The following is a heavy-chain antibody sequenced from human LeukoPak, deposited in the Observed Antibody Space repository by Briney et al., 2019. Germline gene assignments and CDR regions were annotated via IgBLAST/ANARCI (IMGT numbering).Heavy chain of an antibody. D-gene: IGHD6-19*01. V-gene: IGHV4-4*02. Sequence: PSGTLSLTCAVSGGSISSSNWWWWVRPPPGKGLEWIGEIYHSGRTNYNPSLKSRVTISVDKSKNQFSLKLSSVTAADTAVYYCASRVAVAGSFFDYWGQGTLVTVSS. CDR1: GGSISSSNW. CDR3: ASRVAVAGSFFDY. J-gene: IGHJ4*02. CDR2: IYHSGRT.